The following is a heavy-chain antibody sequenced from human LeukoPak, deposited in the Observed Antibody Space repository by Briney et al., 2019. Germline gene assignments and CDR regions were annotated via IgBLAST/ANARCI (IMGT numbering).Heavy chain of an antibody. V-gene: IGHV3-23*01. J-gene: IGHJ4*02. D-gene: IGHD3-10*01. CDR2: IRGSGDLT. CDR1: GFTFSSYA. CDR3: AKDVYGSGSYYNPIDY. Sequence: PGGSLRLSCAASGFTFSSYAMSWVRQAPGKGLEWVSGIRGSGDLTYYADSVKGRFTISRDNSKNTLYLQMNSLRAEDTAVYYCAKDVYGSGSYYNPIDYWGQGTLVSVSS.